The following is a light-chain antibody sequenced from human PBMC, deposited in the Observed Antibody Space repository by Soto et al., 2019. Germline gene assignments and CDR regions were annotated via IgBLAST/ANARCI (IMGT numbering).Light chain of an antibody. J-gene: IGLJ1*01. CDR1: SSDIGAYDY. CDR2: EVN. Sequence: QSALTQPASLSGSPGQSITISCTGTSSDIGAYDYVSWFQQHPGKAPKLMISEVNNRPSGVSNRFSGSKSGNTAYLTISGLQVEDEAEYFYFLITTTSTHVFGPAPQVTVL. CDR3: FLITTTSTHV. V-gene: IGLV2-14*01.